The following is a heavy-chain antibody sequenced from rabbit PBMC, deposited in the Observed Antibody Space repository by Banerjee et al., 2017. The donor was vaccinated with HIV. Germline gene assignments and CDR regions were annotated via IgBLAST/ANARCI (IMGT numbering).Heavy chain of an antibody. CDR2: IVAGSTNT. V-gene: IGHV1S45*01. Sequence: QEQLVESGGGLVQPEGSLTLTCKASGFSFSSGYYMCWVRQAPGKGLEWIACIVAGSTNTYYASWAKGRFTISSDNAQNTLYLQMNSLTAADTATYFCARYTGISGGWSLNLWGPGTLVTVS. CDR3: ARYTGISGGWSLNL. J-gene: IGHJ4*01. CDR1: GFSFSSGYY. D-gene: IGHD1-1*01.